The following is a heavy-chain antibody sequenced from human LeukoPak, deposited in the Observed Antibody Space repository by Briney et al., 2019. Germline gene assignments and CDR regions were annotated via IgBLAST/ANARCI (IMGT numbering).Heavy chain of an antibody. Sequence: PSETLSLTCTVSGGSISSGGYYWSWIRQPPGKGLEWIGYIYHSGSTYYNPSLKSRVTISVDRSKNQFSLKLSSVTAADTAVYYCARGRYPGRWDAFDIWGQGTMVTVSS. D-gene: IGHD3-16*01. CDR1: GGSISSGGYY. J-gene: IGHJ3*02. CDR3: ARGRYPGRWDAFDI. V-gene: IGHV4-30-2*01. CDR2: IYHSGST.